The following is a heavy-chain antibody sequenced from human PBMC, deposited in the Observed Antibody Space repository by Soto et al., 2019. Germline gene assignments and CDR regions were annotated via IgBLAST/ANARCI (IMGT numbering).Heavy chain of an antibody. CDR2: IYHSGST. Sequence: QVQLQESGPGLVKPSGTLSLTCAVSSGSISSSNWWSWVRQPPGKGLEWIGEIYHSGSTNYNPSLKSRVTISVDKSKNQFSLKLSSVTAADTAVYYSARGNDFWGYLHAFDIWGQGTMVTVSS. V-gene: IGHV4-4*02. CDR3: ARGNDFWGYLHAFDI. D-gene: IGHD3-3*01. J-gene: IGHJ3*02. CDR1: SGSISSSNW.